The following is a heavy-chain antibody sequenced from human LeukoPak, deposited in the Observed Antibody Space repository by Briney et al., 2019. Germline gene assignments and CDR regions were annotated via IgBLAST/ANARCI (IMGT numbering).Heavy chain of an antibody. V-gene: IGHV4-38-2*02. CDR2: IYHSGST. J-gene: IGHJ4*02. Sequence: SETLSLTCTVSGYSISSGYYWGWIRQPPGKGLEWIGSIYHSGSTYYNPSLKSRVTISVDRSKNQFSLKLSSVTAADTAVYYCASSFSGTENYFDYWGQGTLVTVSS. CDR3: ASSFSGTENYFDY. CDR1: GYSISSGYY. D-gene: IGHD2-8*02.